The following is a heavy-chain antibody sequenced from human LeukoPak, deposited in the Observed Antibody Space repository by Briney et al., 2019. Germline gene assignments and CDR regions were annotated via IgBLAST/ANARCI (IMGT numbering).Heavy chain of an antibody. CDR3: AGGNAMEV. J-gene: IGHJ6*03. V-gene: IGHV3-7*03. Sequence: GGSLRLSCAVSGFPFSDSWMYWVRQAPVKGLEGVANIKKDGTGISYVDSVRGRFIISRDNARNSLYLQMDSLRVEDTAVYFCAGGNAMEVWGKGTAVTVSS. CDR2: IKKDGTGI. CDR1: GFPFSDSW.